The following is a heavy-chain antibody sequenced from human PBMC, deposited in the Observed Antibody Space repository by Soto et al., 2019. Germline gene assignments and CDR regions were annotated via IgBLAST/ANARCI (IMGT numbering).Heavy chain of an antibody. D-gene: IGHD2-2*01. CDR1: GSSVSSYA. J-gene: IGHJ4*02. CDR3: ARDSDPGTPVYADH. Sequence: EVQLVESGGGLVQPGGSLRLSCAASGSSVSSYAMNWVRQAPGKGLECFSNMPSSGKNIYYADPVKGRFTMSRDDAKNSLYLQMGSLRDEDTAVYYWARDSDPGTPVYADHWGQGTLVTFSS. CDR2: MPSSGKNI. V-gene: IGHV3-48*02.